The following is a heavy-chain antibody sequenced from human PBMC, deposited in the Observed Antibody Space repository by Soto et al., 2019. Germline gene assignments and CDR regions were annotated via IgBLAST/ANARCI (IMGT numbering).Heavy chain of an antibody. V-gene: IGHV3-7*03. D-gene: IGHD6-19*01. CDR1: GFTFISSF. J-gene: IGHJ4*01. CDR2: INQDGGVT. Sequence: EVQLVESGGGLVQPGGSLRLSCVASGFTFISSFMGWIRQAPGKGLEWVANINQDGGVTYYVDSVEGRFTISRDNTKDSLFLQMNSLRGEDTAMYYCARDFRGSGRYFFDYWGHGTLVTVSS. CDR3: ARDFRGSGRYFFDY.